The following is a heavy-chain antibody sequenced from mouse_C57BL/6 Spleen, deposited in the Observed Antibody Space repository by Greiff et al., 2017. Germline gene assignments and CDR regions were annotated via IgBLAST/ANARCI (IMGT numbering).Heavy chain of an antibody. Sequence: QVQLQQPGAELVKPGASVKLSCKASGYTFTSYWMHWVKQRPGQGLEWIGMIHPNSGSTNYNEKFKSKATLTVDKSSSTAYMQLSSLTSEDSAVXYCATPFYYYGSSYWYFDVWGTGTTVTVSS. D-gene: IGHD1-1*01. CDR1: GYTFTSYW. V-gene: IGHV1-64*01. J-gene: IGHJ1*03. CDR2: IHPNSGST. CDR3: ATPFYYYGSSYWYFDV.